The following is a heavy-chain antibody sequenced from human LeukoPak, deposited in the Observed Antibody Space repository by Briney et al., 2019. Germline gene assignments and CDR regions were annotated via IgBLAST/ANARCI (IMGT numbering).Heavy chain of an antibody. D-gene: IGHD3-3*01. CDR3: ARLPLGVGVVIPYYYYYGMDV. V-gene: IGHV1-18*01. Sequence: GASVKVSCKASGYTFTSYGISWVRQAPGQGLEWMGWISAYNGNTNYAQKLQGRVTMTTDTSTSTAYMELRSLRSDDTAVYYCARLPLGVGVVIPYYYYYGMDVWGQGTTVTVSS. CDR2: ISAYNGNT. CDR1: GYTFTSYG. J-gene: IGHJ6*02.